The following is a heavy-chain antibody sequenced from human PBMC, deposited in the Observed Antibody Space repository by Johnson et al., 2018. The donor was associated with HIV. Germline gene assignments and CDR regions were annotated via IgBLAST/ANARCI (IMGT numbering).Heavy chain of an antibody. J-gene: IGHJ3*02. CDR2: IQFDGSHK. D-gene: IGHD2-8*01. V-gene: IGHV3-30*02. Sequence: QVQLVESGGGVVQPGRSLRLSCAASGFTFSSYGMHWVRQAPGKGLELVTFIQFDGSHKYSADFVKGRFTISRDTSKKSVFLQMNNLRPEDTAVYYCAKDHLIRAIDIWGQGTMVTVSS. CDR3: AKDHLIRAIDI. CDR1: GFTFSSYG.